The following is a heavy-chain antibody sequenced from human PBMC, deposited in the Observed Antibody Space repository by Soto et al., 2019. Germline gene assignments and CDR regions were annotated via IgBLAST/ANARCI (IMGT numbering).Heavy chain of an antibody. CDR2: INHSGST. CDR3: ARDYATWYGMDV. CDR1: GGSFSGYY. D-gene: IGHD4-17*01. J-gene: IGHJ6*02. V-gene: IGHV4-34*01. Sequence: PSETLSLTCAVYGGSFSGYYWSWIRQPPGKGLEWIGEINHSGSTNYNPSLKSRVTISVDTSKNQFSLKLSSVTAADTAVYYCARDYATWYGMDVWGQGTTVTVS.